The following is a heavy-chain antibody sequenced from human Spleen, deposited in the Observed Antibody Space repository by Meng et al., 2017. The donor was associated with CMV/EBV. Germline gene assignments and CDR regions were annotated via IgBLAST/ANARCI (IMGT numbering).Heavy chain of an antibody. V-gene: IGHV3-15*01. CDR2: IKSKTDGGTT. CDR3: TPGKSSPYYYGMDV. Sequence: GESLKISCAASGFTFSNAWMSWVRQAPGKGLEWVGRIKSKTDGGTTDYAAPVKGRFTISRDDSKNTLYLQMNSLKTEDTAVDYCTPGKSSPYYYGMDVWGQGTTVTVSS. D-gene: IGHD2-2*01. CDR1: GFTFSNAW. J-gene: IGHJ6*02.